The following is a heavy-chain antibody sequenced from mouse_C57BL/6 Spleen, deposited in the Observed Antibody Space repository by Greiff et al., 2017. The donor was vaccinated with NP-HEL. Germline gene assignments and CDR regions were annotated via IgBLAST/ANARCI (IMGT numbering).Heavy chain of an antibody. D-gene: IGHD2-4*01. CDR1: GFSLTSYA. V-gene: IGHV2-9-1*01. CDR2: IWTGGGT. CDR3: ASEGLRQGGAMDY. Sequence: VHLVESGPGLVAPSHCLSITCTVSGFSLTSYAISWVRQPPGKGLEWLGVIWTGGGTNYNSALKSRLSISKDNSKSQVFLKMNSLQTDDTARYYCASEGLRQGGAMDYWGQGTSVTVSS. J-gene: IGHJ4*01.